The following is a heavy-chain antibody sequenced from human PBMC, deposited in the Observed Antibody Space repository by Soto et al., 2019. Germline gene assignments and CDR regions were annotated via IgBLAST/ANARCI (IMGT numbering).Heavy chain of an antibody. Sequence: GGSLRLSCAVSGFTFSDAWLSWVRQAPGKGLEWVGRIKSQTDGVPTDYAAPVKGRFTISRYDSQNTLYLQMNSLKTEDTAVYYCTPVTSARGYWGQGTLVTVSS. CDR1: GFTFSDAW. J-gene: IGHJ4*02. CDR2: IKSQTDGVPT. D-gene: IGHD2-2*01. CDR3: TPVTSARGY. V-gene: IGHV3-15*01.